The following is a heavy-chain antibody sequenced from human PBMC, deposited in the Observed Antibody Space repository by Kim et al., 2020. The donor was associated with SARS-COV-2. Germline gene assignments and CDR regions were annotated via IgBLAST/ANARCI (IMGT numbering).Heavy chain of an antibody. J-gene: IGHJ5*02. Sequence: YAISVKSRITSNPDTSKNQLSLQLNSVTPEDTAVYYCAREISVPGNWFDPWGQGTLVTVSS. CDR3: AREISVPGNWFDP. D-gene: IGHD6-19*01. V-gene: IGHV6-1*01.